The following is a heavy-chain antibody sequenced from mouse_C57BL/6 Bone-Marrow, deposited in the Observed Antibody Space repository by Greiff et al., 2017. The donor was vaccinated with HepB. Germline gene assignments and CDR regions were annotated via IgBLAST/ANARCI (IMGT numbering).Heavy chain of an antibody. V-gene: IGHV1-55*01. D-gene: IGHD5-1-1*01. CDR3: ARDTFFSIRYFDV. Sequence: QVQLQQPGAELVKPGASVKMSCKASGYTFTSYWITWVKQRPGQGLEWIGDIYPGSGSTNYNVKFKSKATLTVDTSSSTAYMQLSSLTSEDSAVYYCARDTFFSIRYFDVWGTGTTVTVSS. CDR1: GYTFTSYW. J-gene: IGHJ1*03. CDR2: IYPGSGST.